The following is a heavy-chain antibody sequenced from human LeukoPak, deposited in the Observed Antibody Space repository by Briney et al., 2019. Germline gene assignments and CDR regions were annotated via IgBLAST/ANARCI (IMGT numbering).Heavy chain of an antibody. V-gene: IGHV4-59*01. J-gene: IGHJ3*01. CDR3: AREREWGPGTFDV. D-gene: IGHD3-3*01. Sequence: SETLSLTCTVSGGSISSYYWSWIRQPPGKGLEWIGYIYYNGITNYNPSLKSRVTILVDTSKSQFSLKLNSVTAAGTAVYYCAREREWGPGTFDVWGQGTTVTVSS. CDR1: GGSISSYY. CDR2: IYYNGIT.